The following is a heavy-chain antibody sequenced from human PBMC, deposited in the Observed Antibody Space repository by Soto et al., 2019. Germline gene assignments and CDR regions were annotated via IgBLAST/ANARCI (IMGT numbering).Heavy chain of an antibody. V-gene: IGHV4-59*01. CDR1: GGSISSYY. CDR3: ARGGSSTSYYYYYMDV. Sequence: SETLSLTCTVSGGSISSYYWSWIRLPPGKGLEWIGHIYYSGSTNYNPSLKSRVTISVDTSKNQFSLKLSSVTAADTAVYYCARGGSSTSYYYYYMDVWGKGTTVTVSS. D-gene: IGHD2-2*01. J-gene: IGHJ6*03. CDR2: IYYSGST.